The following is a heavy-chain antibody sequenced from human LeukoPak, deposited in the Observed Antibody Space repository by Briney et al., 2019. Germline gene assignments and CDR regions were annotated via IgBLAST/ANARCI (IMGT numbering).Heavy chain of an antibody. J-gene: IGHJ4*02. Sequence: ASVKVSCKASGYTFTTYYMHWVRQAPGQGLEWMGIINPSGGSTSYAQKLQGRVTMTRDTSTSTVYMELSSLRSEDTAVYYCARAFVKTDGVDYWGQGTLVTVSS. CDR3: ARAFVKTDGVDY. CDR1: GYTFTTYY. CDR2: INPSGGST. D-gene: IGHD1-14*01. V-gene: IGHV1-46*01.